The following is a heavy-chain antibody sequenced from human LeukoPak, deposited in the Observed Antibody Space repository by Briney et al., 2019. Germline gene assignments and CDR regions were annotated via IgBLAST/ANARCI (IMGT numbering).Heavy chain of an antibody. J-gene: IGHJ6*03. CDR2: ISGSAGRT. CDR3: ARDLPDYYYYMDV. V-gene: IGHV3-23*01. CDR1: GFTFSRYA. Sequence: GGSLRLSCAASGFTFSRYAMTWVRQAPGKGLEWVSGISGSAGRTYYADSVKGRFTISRDNAKNSLYLQMNSLRAEDTAVYYCARDLPDYYYYMDVWGKGTTVTVSS.